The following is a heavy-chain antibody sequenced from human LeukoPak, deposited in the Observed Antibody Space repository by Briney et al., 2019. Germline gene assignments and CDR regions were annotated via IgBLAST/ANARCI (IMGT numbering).Heavy chain of an antibody. J-gene: IGHJ4*02. V-gene: IGHV1-18*01. CDR2: ISAYNGNT. CDR3: ASFVGGYSYGFIDY. Sequence: ASVKVSCKASGYTFTSYGISWVRQAPGQGLEWMGWISAYNGNTNYAQKLQGRVTMTTDTSTSTVYMELRSLRSDDTAVYYCASFVGGYSYGFIDYWGQGTLVTVSS. D-gene: IGHD5-18*01. CDR1: GYTFTSYG.